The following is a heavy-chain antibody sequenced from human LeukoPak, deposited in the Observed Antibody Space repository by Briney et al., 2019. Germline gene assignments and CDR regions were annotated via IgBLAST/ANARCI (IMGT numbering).Heavy chain of an antibody. CDR1: GFTFSSYS. Sequence: PGGSLRLSCAASGFTFSSYSMNWVRQAPGKGLEWVSYISSSSSTIYYADSVKGRFTISRDNAKNSLYLQMNSLRAEDTALYYCARAGIVVVPAAIASAFDIWGQGTMVTVSS. CDR3: ARAGIVVVPAAIASAFDI. CDR2: ISSSSSTI. V-gene: IGHV3-48*04. J-gene: IGHJ3*02. D-gene: IGHD2-2*02.